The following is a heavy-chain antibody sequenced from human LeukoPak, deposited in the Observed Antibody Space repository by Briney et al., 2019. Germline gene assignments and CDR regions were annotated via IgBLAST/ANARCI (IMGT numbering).Heavy chain of an antibody. D-gene: IGHD3-10*01. Sequence: GGSLRLSCAASGFTFDDYAMHWVRQGPGKGLEWASGISWNSGSIVYADSVKGRFTISRDNAKNSLYLQMNSLRAEDTALYYCAKGVRITMVRGAFDSWGQGTMVTVSS. CDR1: GFTFDDYA. J-gene: IGHJ3*02. CDR2: ISWNSGSI. CDR3: AKGVRITMVRGAFDS. V-gene: IGHV3-9*01.